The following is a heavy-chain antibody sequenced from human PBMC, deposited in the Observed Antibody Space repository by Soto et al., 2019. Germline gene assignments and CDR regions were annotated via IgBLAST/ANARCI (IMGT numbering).Heavy chain of an antibody. Sequence: GGSLRLSCAASGFTFSSYAMSWVRQAPGKGLEWVSCISGSGVGTYYADYVKGRFTISRDNSKNTLFLQMNSLRAEDTAVYYCAKGYSLSGRWFDPWGQGTLVT. CDR2: ISGSGVGT. CDR3: AKGYSLSGRWFDP. V-gene: IGHV3-23*01. D-gene: IGHD1-26*01. J-gene: IGHJ5*02. CDR1: GFTFSSYA.